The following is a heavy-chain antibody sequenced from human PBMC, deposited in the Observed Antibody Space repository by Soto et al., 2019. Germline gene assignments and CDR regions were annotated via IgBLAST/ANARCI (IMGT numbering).Heavy chain of an antibody. CDR3: ASVTFGGVVLAH. CDR2: VYFNGNT. D-gene: IGHD3-16*01. V-gene: IGHV4-59*01. Sequence: LETLSLTCTVSAASFSKYYWTWIRQPPGKGLEWVGYVYFNGNTNYNPSLKRRVSISIDTSKNQISLTLNSVTAADTAVYYCASVTFGGVVLAHWGQGTLVTVSS. J-gene: IGHJ4*02. CDR1: AASFSKYY.